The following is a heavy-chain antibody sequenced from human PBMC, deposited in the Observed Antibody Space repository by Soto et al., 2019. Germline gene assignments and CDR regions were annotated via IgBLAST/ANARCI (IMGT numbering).Heavy chain of an antibody. CDR2: IYYSGST. Sequence: SETLSLTCTVSGGSISSGGYYWSWIRQHPGKGLEWIGYIYYSGSTYYNPSLKSRVTISVDTSKNQFSLKLSSVTAADTAVYYCARDYGDFIDYWGQGTLVTVPQ. CDR1: GGSISSGGYY. CDR3: ARDYGDFIDY. D-gene: IGHD4-17*01. V-gene: IGHV4-31*03. J-gene: IGHJ4*02.